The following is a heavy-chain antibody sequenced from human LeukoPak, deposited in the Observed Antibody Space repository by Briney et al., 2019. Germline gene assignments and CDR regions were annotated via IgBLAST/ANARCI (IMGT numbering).Heavy chain of an antibody. D-gene: IGHD3-3*01. Sequence: ASVTVSCKASGGTFSSYAISWVRQAPGQGLEWMGGIIPIFGTANYAQKFQGRVTITTDESTSTAYMELSSLRSEDTAVYCCARDRGRHYENWFDPWGQGTLVTVSS. CDR2: IIPIFGTA. CDR3: ARDRGRHYENWFDP. J-gene: IGHJ5*02. CDR1: GGTFSSYA. V-gene: IGHV1-69*05.